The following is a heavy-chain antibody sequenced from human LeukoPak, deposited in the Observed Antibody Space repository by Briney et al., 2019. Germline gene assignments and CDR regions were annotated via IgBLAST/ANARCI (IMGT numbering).Heavy chain of an antibody. CDR2: ISASGAAT. Sequence: RTGGSLRLSCVASGFTFSNYAMSWVRQAPGKGLEWVSAISASGAATKYADSVKGRFTISRDNSKNTLFLQMDSLRAEDTAVYYCAKPATYYDILTGYDNWGQGTLVTVSS. D-gene: IGHD3-9*01. CDR1: GFTFSNYA. CDR3: AKPATYYDILTGYDN. J-gene: IGHJ4*02. V-gene: IGHV3-23*01.